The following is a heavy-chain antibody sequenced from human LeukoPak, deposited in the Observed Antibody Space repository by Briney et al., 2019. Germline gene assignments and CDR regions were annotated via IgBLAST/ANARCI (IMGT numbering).Heavy chain of an antibody. Sequence: PGESLKISCKGSGYSFTSYWIGWVRQMPGKGLEWMGIIYPGDSDTRYSPSFQGQVTISADKSISTAYLQWSSLKASDTAMYYCASRTYSSSRTASAFDTWGQGTMVTVSS. D-gene: IGHD6-13*01. CDR1: GYSFTSYW. J-gene: IGHJ3*02. CDR3: ASRTYSSSRTASAFDT. V-gene: IGHV5-51*01. CDR2: IYPGDSDT.